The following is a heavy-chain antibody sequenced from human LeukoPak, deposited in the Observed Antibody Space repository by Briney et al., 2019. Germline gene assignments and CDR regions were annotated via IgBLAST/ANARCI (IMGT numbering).Heavy chain of an antibody. CDR1: GGSISSYY. V-gene: IGHV4-59*01. CDR2: IYYTGST. J-gene: IGHJ4*02. D-gene: IGHD3-22*01. Sequence: SETLSLTCTVSGGSISSYYWSWIRQSPGKGLEWIGYIYYTGSTSYNPSLRSRVTMSADTSKNQFSLKLSSVTAADTAVYYCARSSQNFYWGDSSGYYFDYWGQGTLVTVSS. CDR3: ARSSQNFYWGDSSGYYFDY.